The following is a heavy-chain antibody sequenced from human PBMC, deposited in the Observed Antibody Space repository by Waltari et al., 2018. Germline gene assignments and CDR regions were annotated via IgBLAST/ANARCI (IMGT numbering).Heavy chain of an antibody. D-gene: IGHD7-27*01. J-gene: IGHJ3*02. Sequence: EVQLVQSGAEVKKPGESLKISCKGSGYSFTSYWTGLVCQVPGNGLEWRGIIYPGDSDTRSSPSFQGQVTISADKSISTAYLQWSSLKASDTAMYYCARHRDWGTMGAFDIWGQGTMVTVSS. V-gene: IGHV5-51*01. CDR1: GYSFTSYW. CDR3: ARHRDWGTMGAFDI. CDR2: IYPGDSDT.